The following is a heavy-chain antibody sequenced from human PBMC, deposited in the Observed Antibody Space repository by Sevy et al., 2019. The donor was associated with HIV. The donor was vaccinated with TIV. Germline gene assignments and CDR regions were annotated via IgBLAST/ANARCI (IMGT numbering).Heavy chain of an antibody. D-gene: IGHD2-15*01. Sequence: SETLSLTCTVSGGSISSGDYYWSWLRQAPGKGPEWIGYIYHSVSTFYNPSLKSRAAVSIDTSKNQFSLKLSSVTAADTAVYYCAREPVYCSGVTCKPGGWFDPWGQGTLVTVSS. V-gene: IGHV4-30-4*01. CDR2: IYHSVST. CDR1: GGSISSGDYY. J-gene: IGHJ5*02. CDR3: AREPVYCSGVTCKPGGWFDP.